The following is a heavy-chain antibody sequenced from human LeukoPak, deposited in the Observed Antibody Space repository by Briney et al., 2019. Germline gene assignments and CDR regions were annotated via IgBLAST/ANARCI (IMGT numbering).Heavy chain of an antibody. CDR3: ARAADGSGYRSISFDY. CDR2: IYYSGNA. Sequence: SETLSLTCTVSGGTISSGGYYWSWIRQHPGKGLEWIGYIYYSGNAYYNPSLKSRVTISVDRSKNQFSLKVTSATAADTAVYYCARAADGSGYRSISFDYWGQGTLVTVSS. V-gene: IGHV4-31*03. CDR1: GGTISSGGYY. D-gene: IGHD3-22*01. J-gene: IGHJ4*02.